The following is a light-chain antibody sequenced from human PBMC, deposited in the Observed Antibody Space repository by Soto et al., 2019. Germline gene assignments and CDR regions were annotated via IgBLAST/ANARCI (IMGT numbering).Light chain of an antibody. CDR2: DAS. V-gene: IGKV1-5*01. CDR3: QQYESYSPLT. J-gene: IGKJ4*01. CDR1: QSIRSW. Sequence: DIQMTQSPSTLSASVGDRVTMTCRASQSIRSWLAWYQQKPGKAPKLLIYDASSLESGVPSRFSGRRSGTEFTLTISSLQPDDFGTYYCQQYESYSPLTFGG.